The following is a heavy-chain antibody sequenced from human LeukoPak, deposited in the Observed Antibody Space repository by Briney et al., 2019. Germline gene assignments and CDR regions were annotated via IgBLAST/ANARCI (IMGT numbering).Heavy chain of an antibody. CDR1: GFTFRRYV. V-gene: IGHV3-23*01. CDR3: ATRFRQEPTY. Sequence: GGPLRLSCAASGFTFRRYVMNWVPDAPGKGLEWVSTIAGNGGRTWNADSVKGRFTTSRDNSKNTLYLQMNSLTAEDTAIYYCATRFRQEPTYWGQGTLVTVSS. CDR2: IAGNGGRT. D-gene: IGHD1-26*01. J-gene: IGHJ4*02.